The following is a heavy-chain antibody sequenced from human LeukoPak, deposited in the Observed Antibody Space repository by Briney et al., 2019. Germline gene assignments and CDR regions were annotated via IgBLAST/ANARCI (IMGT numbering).Heavy chain of an antibody. J-gene: IGHJ4*02. CDR2: IYYSGST. V-gene: IGHV4-61*01. CDR3: ARAGYSSSWYDY. Sequence: PSQTLSLTCTVSGGSVSSGSYYWSWIRQPPGKGLEWIGYIYYSGSTNYNPSLKSRVTISVDTSKNQFSLKLSSVTAADTAVYYCARAGYSSSWYDYWGQGTLVTVSS. D-gene: IGHD6-13*01. CDR1: GGSVSSGSYY.